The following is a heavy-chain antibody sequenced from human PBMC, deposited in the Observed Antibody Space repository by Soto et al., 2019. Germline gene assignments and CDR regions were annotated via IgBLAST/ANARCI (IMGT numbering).Heavy chain of an antibody. CDR3: ARIGGYHGPLDY. J-gene: IGHJ4*02. D-gene: IGHD6-25*01. Sequence: SETLSLTCSVSGVSISSYFWSWIRQAPGGGLEWIGYTYHRGSTNYSPSLKSRVAISLDTSENQFSLKVNSVTAADTAVYYCARIGGYHGPLDYWGQGTPVTVSS. V-gene: IGHV4-59*01. CDR2: TYHRGST. CDR1: GVSISSYF.